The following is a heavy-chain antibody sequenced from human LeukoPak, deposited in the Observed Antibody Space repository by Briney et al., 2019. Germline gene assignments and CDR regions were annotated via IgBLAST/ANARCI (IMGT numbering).Heavy chain of an antibody. V-gene: IGHV4-31*11. CDR2: IYYSGST. Sequence: PSETLSLTCAVYGGSFSGYYWSWIRQHPGKGLEWIGYIYYSGSTYYNPSLKSRVTISVDTSKNQFSLRLSSVTAADTAVYYCARGQGRGYSYRTFDYWGQGTLVTVSS. D-gene: IGHD5-18*01. CDR3: ARGQGRGYSYRTFDY. CDR1: GGSFSGYY. J-gene: IGHJ4*02.